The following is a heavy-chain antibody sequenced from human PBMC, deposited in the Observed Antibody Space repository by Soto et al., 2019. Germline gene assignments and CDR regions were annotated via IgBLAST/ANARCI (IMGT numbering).Heavy chain of an antibody. CDR2: INHSGST. Sequence: PETLSLSCAVYGGSFSGYYWSWIRQPPGKGLEWIGEINHSGSTNYNPSLKSRVTISVDTSKNQFSLKLSSVTAADTAVYYCARGCTYDYIWGSYRSNWFDPWGQGTLVTVSS. V-gene: IGHV4-34*01. CDR1: GGSFSGYY. CDR3: ARGCTYDYIWGSYRSNWFDP. D-gene: IGHD3-16*02. J-gene: IGHJ5*02.